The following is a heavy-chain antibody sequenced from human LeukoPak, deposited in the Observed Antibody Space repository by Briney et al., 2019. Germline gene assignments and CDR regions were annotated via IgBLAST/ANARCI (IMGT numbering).Heavy chain of an antibody. Sequence: GESLKISCAASGFTFSDYYMSWIRQAPGKGLEWVSYISSSGSTIYYADSVKGRFTISRDNAKNSLYLQMNSLRAEDTAVYYCAGYCSGGSCYYYYMDVWGKGTTVTVSS. CDR3: AGYCSGGSCYYYYMDV. CDR2: ISSSGSTI. V-gene: IGHV3-11*04. CDR1: GFTFSDYY. J-gene: IGHJ6*03. D-gene: IGHD2-15*01.